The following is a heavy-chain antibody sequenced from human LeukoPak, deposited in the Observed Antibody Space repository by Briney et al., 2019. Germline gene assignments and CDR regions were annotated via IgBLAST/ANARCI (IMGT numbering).Heavy chain of an antibody. J-gene: IGHJ6*02. D-gene: IGHD1-26*01. Sequence: GGSLRLSCVASGFTFSSYWMSWVRQAPGKGLEWVANIKQDETEKYYVDSVKGRFTISRDNAKKSLYLQTNSLRVEDTAVYYCARVWEGVWGQGTTVTVSS. V-gene: IGHV3-7*01. CDR2: IKQDETEK. CDR3: ARVWEGV. CDR1: GFTFSSYW.